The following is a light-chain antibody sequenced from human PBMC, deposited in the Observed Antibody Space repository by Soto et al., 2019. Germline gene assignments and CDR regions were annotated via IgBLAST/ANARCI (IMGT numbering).Light chain of an antibody. CDR3: QHYNNWPIT. CDR2: GTS. J-gene: IGKJ5*01. V-gene: IGKV3-15*01. Sequence: EIVMTQSTASLSVSPGESVTLSCRASQSVASNLAWYQQKPGQAPRLLIYGTSTRATGVPDRFSGSGSGTDFTLTISSLQAADFAVYHCQHYNNWPITFGQGTRLEIK. CDR1: QSVASN.